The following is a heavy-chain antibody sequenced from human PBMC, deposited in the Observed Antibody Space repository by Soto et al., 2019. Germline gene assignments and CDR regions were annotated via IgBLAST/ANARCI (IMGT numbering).Heavy chain of an antibody. V-gene: IGHV4-61*01. Sequence: PSETLSLTCTVSGGSVSSGTYYWSWIRQPPGKGLEWIGYIYYSGSTNYNPSLKSRVTISVDTSKNQFSLKLSSVTAADTAVYYCARDFEDGYNYENWFYPWGQGTLVTVSS. CDR3: ARDFEDGYNYENWFYP. CDR1: GGSVSSGTYY. J-gene: IGHJ5*02. D-gene: IGHD5-12*01. CDR2: IYYSGST.